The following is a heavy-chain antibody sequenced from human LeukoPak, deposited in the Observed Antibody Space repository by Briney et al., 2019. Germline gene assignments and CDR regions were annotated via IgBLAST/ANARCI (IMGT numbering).Heavy chain of an antibody. CDR2: ISSSSSTI. Sequence: GGSLRLSCAASGSTFIAYSMNWVRQAPGKGLEWVSYISSSSSTIFYADSVKGRFTISRDNAKNSLYLQMNSLRAEDMAVYYCARQFVPAASYCYMDVWGKGTTVTVSS. V-gene: IGHV3-48*04. CDR1: GSTFIAYS. CDR3: ARQFVPAASYCYMDV. D-gene: IGHD2-2*01. J-gene: IGHJ6*03.